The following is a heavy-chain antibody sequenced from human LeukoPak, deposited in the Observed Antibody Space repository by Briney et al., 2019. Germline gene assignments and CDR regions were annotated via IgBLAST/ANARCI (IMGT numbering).Heavy chain of an antibody. Sequence: GGSLRLSCAASGFTFNNYAMNWVRQSPGKGLEWVSVISASGGSTNYPDSVEGRFTIPKNNSKNTLYLQKNHLRADDTAVYYGAKDRWSGGWERATTFDYWGQGTLVSVSS. D-gene: IGHD3-3*01. J-gene: IGHJ4*02. V-gene: IGHV3-23*01. CDR1: GFTFNNYA. CDR3: AKDRWSGGWERATTFDY. CDR2: ISASGGST.